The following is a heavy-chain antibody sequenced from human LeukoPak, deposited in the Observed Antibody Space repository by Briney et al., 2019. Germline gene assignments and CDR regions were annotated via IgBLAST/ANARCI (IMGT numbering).Heavy chain of an antibody. V-gene: IGHV3-30*02. D-gene: IGHD6-19*01. Sequence: PGGSLRLSCAASGLTFSRYGMHWVRQAPGKGLEWVAYIRYDGSYKHYADSVKGRFTISRDNSKNTLYLQMNSLRGEDTAVYYCAKDSSGWYLGVNYWGQGTLVTVSS. CDR2: IRYDGSYK. CDR3: AKDSSGWYLGVNY. J-gene: IGHJ4*02. CDR1: GLTFSRYG.